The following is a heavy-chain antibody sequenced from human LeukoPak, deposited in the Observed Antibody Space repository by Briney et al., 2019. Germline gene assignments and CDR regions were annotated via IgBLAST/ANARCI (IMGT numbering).Heavy chain of an antibody. CDR2: IKSKTDGGTT. CDR1: GFTFSNAW. D-gene: IGHD3-3*01. Sequence: GGSVRLSCAASGFTFSNAWMSWVRQAPGKGLEWVGRIKSKTDGGTTDYAAPVKGRFTISRDDSKNTLYLQMNRLKTEDTAVYYCTTGTSLYYDFWSGYPVGMDVWGQGTTVTVSS. J-gene: IGHJ6*02. CDR3: TTGTSLYYDFWSGYPVGMDV. V-gene: IGHV3-15*01.